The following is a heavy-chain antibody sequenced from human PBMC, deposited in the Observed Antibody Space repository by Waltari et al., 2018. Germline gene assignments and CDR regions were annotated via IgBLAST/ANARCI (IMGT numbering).Heavy chain of an antibody. CDR2: ISDAGGII. J-gene: IGHJ4*02. V-gene: IGHV3-48*02. CDR1: GFTFSTYT. CDR3: ARSSGQDK. Sequence: EVQLVESGGALLQPGGSLRPSCAASGFTFSTYTMNWVRQAPGKGLEWISFISDAGGIIYYADSVKGRFTISRDNAKNSLYLQMNSLRDDDTALYYCARSSGQDKWGQGTQVTVSS. D-gene: IGHD3-22*01.